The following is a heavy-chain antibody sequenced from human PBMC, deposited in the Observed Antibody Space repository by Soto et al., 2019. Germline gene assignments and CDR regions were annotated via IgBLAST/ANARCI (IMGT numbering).Heavy chain of an antibody. CDR2: ISYDGGNK. D-gene: IGHD1-26*01. Sequence: QVHLVESGGGVVQPGRSLRLSCAASGFTFSTYAMHWVRQAPDKGLEWVAIISYDGGNKYYTDSVKGRFTISRDNSKNTLYLQMNSLRPDDSAVYYCAREGGGSDYPAWGQGTLVTVSS. V-gene: IGHV3-30-3*01. J-gene: IGHJ5*02. CDR1: GFTFSTYA. CDR3: AREGGGSDYPA.